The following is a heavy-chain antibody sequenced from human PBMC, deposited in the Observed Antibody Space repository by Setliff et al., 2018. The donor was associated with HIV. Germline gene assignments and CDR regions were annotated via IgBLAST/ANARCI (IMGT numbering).Heavy chain of an antibody. CDR1: GFTFDDYA. J-gene: IGHJ4*02. CDR3: ARGGDRQQLVLIDY. V-gene: IGHV3-9*01. D-gene: IGHD6-13*01. Sequence: GGSLRLSCAASGFTFDDYAMHWVRQAPGKGLEWVSGISWNSGSIGYADSVKGRFTISRDNAKNSLYLQMNSLRAEDTAVYYCARGGDRQQLVLIDYWGQGTLVTVSS. CDR2: ISWNSGSI.